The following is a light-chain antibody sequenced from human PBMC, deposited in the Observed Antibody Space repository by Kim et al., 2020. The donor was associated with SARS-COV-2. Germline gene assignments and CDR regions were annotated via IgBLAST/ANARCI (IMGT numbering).Light chain of an antibody. J-gene: IGLJ3*02. CDR2: VNGDGSH. Sequence: QLVLTQSPSASASLGGSVKLTCTLSSGHTRYAIAWHQQQPEKGPRYLMKVNGDGSHSRGDGIPDRFSGSSSGAERYLTISSLQSEDEADYYCQTWGTGLHWVFGGGTQLTVL. V-gene: IGLV4-69*01. CDR3: QTWGTGLHWV. CDR1: SGHTRYA.